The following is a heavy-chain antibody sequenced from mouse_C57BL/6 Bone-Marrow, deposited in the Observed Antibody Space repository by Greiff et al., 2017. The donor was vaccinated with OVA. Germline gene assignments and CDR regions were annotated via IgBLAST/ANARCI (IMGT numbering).Heavy chain of an antibody. V-gene: IGHV1-15*01. CDR3: TRKEIYYYGSSDWYFDV. CDR2: IDPETGGT. Sequence: QVQLQQSGAELVRPGTSVKVSCKASGYTFTDYEMHWVKQTPVHGLEWIGAIDPETGGTAYNQKVRGKAILTADKSSSTAYMELRSLTSEDSAVYYCTRKEIYYYGSSDWYFDVWGTGTTVTVSS. D-gene: IGHD1-1*01. J-gene: IGHJ1*03. CDR1: GYTFTDYE.